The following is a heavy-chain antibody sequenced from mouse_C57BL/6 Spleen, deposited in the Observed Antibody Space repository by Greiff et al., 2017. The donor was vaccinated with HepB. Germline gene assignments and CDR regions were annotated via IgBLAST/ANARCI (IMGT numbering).Heavy chain of an antibody. Sequence: QVQLQQPGTELVKPGASVKLSCKASGYTFTSYWMHWVKQRPGQGLEWIGNINPSNGGTNYNEKFKSKATLTVDKSSSTAYMQLSSLTSEDSAVYYCARKTYYYGSSEDYFDYWGQGTTLTVSS. CDR3: ARKTYYYGSSEDYFDY. V-gene: IGHV1-53*01. CDR2: INPSNGGT. J-gene: IGHJ2*01. CDR1: GYTFTSYW. D-gene: IGHD1-1*01.